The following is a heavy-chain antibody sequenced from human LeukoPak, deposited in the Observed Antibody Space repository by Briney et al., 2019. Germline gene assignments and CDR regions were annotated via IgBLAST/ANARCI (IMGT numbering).Heavy chain of an antibody. CDR1: GGSIRSSNYY. D-gene: IGHD1-26*01. J-gene: IGHJ4*02. CDR3: ARNSGSQRGLDY. Sequence: SETLSLTCTISGGSIRSSNYYWGWIRRPPGKGLEWIGSIYYSGSTYYNPSLKSRVTISVDTSKNQFSLKLSSVTAADTAVYYCARNSGSQRGLDYWGQGTLVTISS. CDR2: IYYSGST. V-gene: IGHV4-39*01.